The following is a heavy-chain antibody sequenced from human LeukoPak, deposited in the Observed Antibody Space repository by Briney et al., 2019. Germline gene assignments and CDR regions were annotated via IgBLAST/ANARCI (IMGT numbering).Heavy chain of an antibody. J-gene: IGHJ4*02. D-gene: IGHD3-22*01. CDR3: ARGPYDYDSSGYLFDY. CDR1: GYTFTSYD. CDR2: MNPNSGNT. Sequence: GASVKVSCKASGYTFTSYDINWVRQATGQWLEWMGWMNPNSGNTGYAQKFQGRVTMTRNTSISTAYMELSSLRSEDTAVYYCARGPYDYDSSGYLFDYWGQGTLVTVSS. V-gene: IGHV1-8*01.